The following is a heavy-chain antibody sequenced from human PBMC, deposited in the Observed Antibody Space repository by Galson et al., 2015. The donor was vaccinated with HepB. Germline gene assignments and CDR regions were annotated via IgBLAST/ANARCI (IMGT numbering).Heavy chain of an antibody. CDR1: GYTFTSYD. CDR3: AREVAAAGTNWFDP. V-gene: IGHV1-8*01. CDR2: MNPNSGNT. Sequence: SVKVSCKASGYTFTSYDINWVRQATGQGLEWMGWMNPNSGNTGYAQKFQGRVTMTRNTSISTAYMELSSLRSEDTAVYYCAREVAAAGTNWFDPWGQGTLVTVSS. D-gene: IGHD6-13*01. J-gene: IGHJ5*02.